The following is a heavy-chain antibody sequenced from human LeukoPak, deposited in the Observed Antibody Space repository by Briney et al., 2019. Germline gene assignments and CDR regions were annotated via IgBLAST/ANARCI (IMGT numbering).Heavy chain of an antibody. CDR1: GFTFSDYY. V-gene: IGHV3-11*04. J-gene: IGHJ3*02. D-gene: IGHD6-13*01. CDR3: ARDFDWGHTSNWYYDAFDI. Sequence: PGGSLRLSCAASGFTFSDYYMSWIRQTPEKGLECISCISSDGSPIYYADSVKGRFTISRDNAKNSLYLLMDSLKAEDTAVYYCARDFDWGHTSNWYYDAFDIWGQGTMVTVSS. CDR2: ISSDGSPI.